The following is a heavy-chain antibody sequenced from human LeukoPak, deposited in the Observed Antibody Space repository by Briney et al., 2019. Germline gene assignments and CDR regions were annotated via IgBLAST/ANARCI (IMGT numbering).Heavy chain of an antibody. J-gene: IGHJ4*02. CDR3: ARHQAGSWYLRSDFDY. D-gene: IGHD6-13*01. CDR1: GYTFTNYP. V-gene: IGHV7-4-1*02. CDR2: SNTNTRNP. Sequence: ASVKVSCKASGYTFTNYPMSWVRQGPGQRLQWMGWSNTNTRNPTYAQGFTGRFVSALATSVSTAYLLSSSLKAEDTAMYYCARHQAGSWYLRSDFDYWGQGTLVTVSS.